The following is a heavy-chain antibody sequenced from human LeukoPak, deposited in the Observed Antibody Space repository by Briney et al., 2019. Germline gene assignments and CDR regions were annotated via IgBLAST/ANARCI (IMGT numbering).Heavy chain of an antibody. Sequence: GGSLRLSCAASGFTFSSNWMSGVREAPGKGLQWVANINPDGGDKYYADSVKGRFTISRDNVKNSLYLQMNSLRAEDTAMYYCARDLRGKDYWGQGTLVTVSS. V-gene: IGHV3-7*01. CDR2: INPDGGDK. CDR3: ARDLRGKDY. D-gene: IGHD3-16*01. J-gene: IGHJ4*02. CDR1: GFTFSSNW.